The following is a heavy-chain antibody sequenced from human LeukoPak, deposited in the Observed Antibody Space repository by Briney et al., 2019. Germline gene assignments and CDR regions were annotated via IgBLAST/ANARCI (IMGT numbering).Heavy chain of an antibody. Sequence: SETLSLTCTVSGGSISSYYWSWIRQPPGKGLEWIGEINHSGSTNYNPSLKSRVTISVDTSKNQFSLKLSSVTAADTAVYYCARGPRYYGPGKGYFDYWGQGTLVTVSS. J-gene: IGHJ4*02. CDR1: GGSISSYY. V-gene: IGHV4-34*01. CDR3: ARGPRYYGPGKGYFDY. D-gene: IGHD3-10*01. CDR2: INHSGST.